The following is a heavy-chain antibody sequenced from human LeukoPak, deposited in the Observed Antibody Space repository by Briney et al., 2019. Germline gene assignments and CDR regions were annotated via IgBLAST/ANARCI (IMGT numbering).Heavy chain of an antibody. CDR2: IIPIFGTA. CDR3: AKEGDTALVTGYFDL. CDR1: GGTFGSYV. Sequence: SVRVSCKASGGTFGSYVISWVRQAPGQGLEWMGGIIPIFGTAHYAQKFQGRLTITADESTSTVYMEMSSLRSEDTAMYYCAKEGDTALVTGYFDLWGRGTLVTVSA. V-gene: IGHV1-69*13. D-gene: IGHD5-18*01. J-gene: IGHJ2*01.